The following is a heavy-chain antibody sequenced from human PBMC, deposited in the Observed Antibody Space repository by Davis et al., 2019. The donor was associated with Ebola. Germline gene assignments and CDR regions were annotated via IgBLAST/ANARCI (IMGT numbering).Heavy chain of an antibody. CDR1: GFTFSSYS. J-gene: IGHJ4*02. V-gene: IGHV3-21*01. CDR2: ISSSSSYI. Sequence: GESLKISCAASGFTFSSYSMNWVRQAPGKGLEWVSSISSSSSYIYYAYSVKGRFTISRDNAKNSLYLQMNSLRAEDTAVYYCARDETYCSGGSCYVDYWGQGTLVTVSS. CDR3: ARDETYCSGGSCYVDY. D-gene: IGHD2-15*01.